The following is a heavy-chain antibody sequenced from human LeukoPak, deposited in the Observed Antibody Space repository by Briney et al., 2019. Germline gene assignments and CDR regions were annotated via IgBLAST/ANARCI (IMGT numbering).Heavy chain of an antibody. V-gene: IGHV4-59*01. J-gene: IGHJ4*02. Sequence: SETLSLTCTVSGGSISSYYWSWIRQPPGKGLEWIGYIYYSGSTNYNPSLKSRVTISVDTSKNQFSLKLSSVTAADTAVYYCARGRRAIDILTGYSPYDYWGQGTLVTVSS. D-gene: IGHD3-9*01. CDR1: GGSISSYY. CDR2: IYYSGST. CDR3: ARGRRAIDILTGYSPYDY.